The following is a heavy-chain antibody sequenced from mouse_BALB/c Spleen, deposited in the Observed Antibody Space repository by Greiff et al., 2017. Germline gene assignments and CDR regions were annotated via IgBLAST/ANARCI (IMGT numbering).Heavy chain of an antibody. CDR1: GDSITSGY. J-gene: IGHJ4*01. D-gene: IGHD2-4*01. CDR3: ASRGDYHYYAMDY. Sequence: EVKLMESGPSLVKPSQTLSLTCSVTGDSITSGYWNWIRKFPGNKLEYMGYISYSGSTYYNPSLKSRISITRDTSKNQYYLQLNSVTTEDTATYYCASRGDYHYYAMDYWGQGTSVTVSS. CDR2: ISYSGST. V-gene: IGHV3-8*02.